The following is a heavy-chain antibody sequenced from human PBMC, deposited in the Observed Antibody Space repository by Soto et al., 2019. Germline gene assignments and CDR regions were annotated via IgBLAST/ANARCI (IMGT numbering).Heavy chain of an antibody. J-gene: IGHJ6*02. D-gene: IGHD4-17*01. CDR2: IIPIFGTA. CDR3: ARGHGERYYYYYYGMDV. Sequence: GASVKVSCKASGGTFSSYAISWVRQAPGQGLEWMGGIIPIFGTANYAQKFQGRVTITADESTSTAYMELSSLRSEDTAVYYCARGHGERYYYYYYGMDVWGQGTTVTVSS. V-gene: IGHV1-69*13. CDR1: GGTFSSYA.